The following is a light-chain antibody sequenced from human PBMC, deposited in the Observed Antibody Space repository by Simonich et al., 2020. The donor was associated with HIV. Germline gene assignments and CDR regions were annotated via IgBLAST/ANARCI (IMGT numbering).Light chain of an antibody. CDR3: SSYTSSSTWV. CDR1: NSEVGGLNY. CDR2: DVF. J-gene: IGLJ3*02. Sequence: QSALTQPRSVSGAPGQPVTISCPETNSEVGGLNYFSWSQQHPGKAPKGMIPDVFRRPAGGPDRFSGSKSGNTAALTISGLQAEDEADYYCSSYTSSSTWVFGGGTRLTVL. V-gene: IGLV2-11*01.